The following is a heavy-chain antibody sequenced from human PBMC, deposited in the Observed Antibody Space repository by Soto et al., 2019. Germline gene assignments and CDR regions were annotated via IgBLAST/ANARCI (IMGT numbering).Heavy chain of an antibody. CDR3: ATSFGSGSRAFDS. CDR2: FNPILSFS. D-gene: IGHD3-10*01. Sequence: QVQLVQSGAEVKKPGSSVKVSCKASGDTFNFYTINWVRQAPGLGLEWMGRFNPILSFSNSALKFQGRVTLTANKSASTDYMVRSSLRSEHTAIYYCATSFGSGSRAFDSWGQGALVTVSS. V-gene: IGHV1-69*02. CDR1: GDTFNFYT. J-gene: IGHJ4*02.